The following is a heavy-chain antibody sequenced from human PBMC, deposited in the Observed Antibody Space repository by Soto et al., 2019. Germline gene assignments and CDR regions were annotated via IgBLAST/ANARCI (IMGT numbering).Heavy chain of an antibody. Sequence: EVQLVESGGGLIQPGGSLKLSCAASGFTVGNNYMSWVRRAPGKGLEWVSLIYSTGTTKYADLVKGRFTVSRDNSKNTLYLQRNSLRAEDTAVYYCATDGRGSGSHYNSFGYWGQGTLVTVSS. J-gene: IGHJ4*02. D-gene: IGHD3-10*01. CDR3: ATDGRGSGSHYNSFGY. CDR2: IYSTGTT. V-gene: IGHV3-53*01. CDR1: GFTVGNNY.